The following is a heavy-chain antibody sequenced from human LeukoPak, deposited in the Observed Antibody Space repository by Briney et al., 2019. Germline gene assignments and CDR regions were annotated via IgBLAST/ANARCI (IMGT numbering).Heavy chain of an antibody. D-gene: IGHD6-13*01. CDR2: ISSGGHTI. CDR3: ARSSSSWHYFDY. CDR1: GFTFSDYY. Sequence: GGSLRLSCAASGFTFSDYYMSWIRQAPGKGLEWVSYISSGGHTIYYADSVKGRFTISRDNAKNLVYLQMNSLRAEDTAVYYCARSSSSWHYFDYWGQGTLVTVSS. V-gene: IGHV3-11*04. J-gene: IGHJ4*02.